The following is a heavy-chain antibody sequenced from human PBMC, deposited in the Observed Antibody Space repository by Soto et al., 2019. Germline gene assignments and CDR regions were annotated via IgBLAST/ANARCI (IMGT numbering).Heavy chain of an antibody. Sequence: QVQLVQSGAEVKKPGSSVKVSCKASGGNFSSYAISWVRQAPGQGLEWMGGIIPIFGTANYAQKFQGRVTITADESTSTAHMELSSLRSEDTAVSYCVTGGLKRGYCYGTRYYYYGMDFWGQGTTVTVSS. J-gene: IGHJ6*02. V-gene: IGHV1-69*01. CDR2: IIPIFGTA. CDR1: GGNFSSYA. CDR3: VTGGLKRGYCYGTRYYYYGMDF. D-gene: IGHD5-18*01.